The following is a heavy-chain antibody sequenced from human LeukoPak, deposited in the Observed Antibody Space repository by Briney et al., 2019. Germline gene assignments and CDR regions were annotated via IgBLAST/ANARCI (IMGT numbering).Heavy chain of an antibody. CDR1: GGTFSSYA. J-gene: IGHJ4*02. CDR3: ARLRGYCSSTSCFAYYFDY. D-gene: IGHD2-2*01. Sequence: GASVKVSCKASGGTFSSYAISWVRQAPGQGLEWMGRIIPILGIANYAQKFQGRVTITADKSTSTAYMELSSLRSEDTAVYYSARLRGYCSSTSCFAYYFDYWGQGTLVTVSS. CDR2: IIPILGIA. V-gene: IGHV1-69*04.